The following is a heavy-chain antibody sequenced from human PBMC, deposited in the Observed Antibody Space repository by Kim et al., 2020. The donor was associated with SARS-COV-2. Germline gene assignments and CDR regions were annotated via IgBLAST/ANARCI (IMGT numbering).Heavy chain of an antibody. J-gene: IGHJ4*02. CDR3: VKDQAFVGY. V-gene: IGHV3-64D*09. CDR2: GST. D-gene: IGHD3-3*01. Sequence: GSTYYADSVKGRFTISRDNSKNTLYLQMSSLRAEDTAVYYCVKDQAFVGYWGQGTLVTVSS.